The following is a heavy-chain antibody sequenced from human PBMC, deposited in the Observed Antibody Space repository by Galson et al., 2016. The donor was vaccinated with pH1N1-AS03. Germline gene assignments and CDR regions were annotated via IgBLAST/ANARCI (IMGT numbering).Heavy chain of an antibody. CDR3: ASAGYHTPGYHY. V-gene: IGHV4-4*01. Sequence: LSRTCAVSGGSMTSPDWWTWVRQPPGKGLEWIGEVHYSGTTSYNPSLNSRVTMSIDKSNNQFSLNLGSVTAADTAVYFCASAGYHTPGYHYWGQGALVTVSS. J-gene: IGHJ4*02. D-gene: IGHD3-16*02. CDR1: GGSMTSPDW. CDR2: VHYSGTT.